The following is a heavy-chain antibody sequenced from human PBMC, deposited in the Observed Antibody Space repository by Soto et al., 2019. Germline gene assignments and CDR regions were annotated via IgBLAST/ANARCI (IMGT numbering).Heavy chain of an antibody. Sequence: EVQLLESGGGLVQPGGSLRLSCAASGFTFSSYAMSWVRQAPGKGLEWVSAISGSGGSTYYADSVKGRFTISRDNSKNTLYLQMNSLRAEDTAVYYCARDSGDLPDFDYWGQGTLVTVSS. V-gene: IGHV3-23*01. CDR2: ISGSGGST. CDR3: ARDSGDLPDFDY. CDR1: GFTFSSYA. J-gene: IGHJ4*02.